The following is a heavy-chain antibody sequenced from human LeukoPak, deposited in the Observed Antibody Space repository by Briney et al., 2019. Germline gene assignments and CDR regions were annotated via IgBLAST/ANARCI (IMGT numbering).Heavy chain of an antibody. Sequence: GGSLRLSCAASGFTFDDYAMHWVRQAPGKGLEWVSGISWNSGSIGYADSVKGRFTISRDNAKNSLYLQMNSLRAEDTAVYYCARGGDVVVPAATLDYWGQGTLVTVSS. V-gene: IGHV3-9*01. J-gene: IGHJ4*02. CDR2: ISWNSGSI. D-gene: IGHD2-2*01. CDR3: ARGGDVVVPAATLDY. CDR1: GFTFDDYA.